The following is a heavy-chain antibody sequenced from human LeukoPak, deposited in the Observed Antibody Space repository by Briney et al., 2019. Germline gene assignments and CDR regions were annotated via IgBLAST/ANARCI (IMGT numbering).Heavy chain of an antibody. V-gene: IGHV4-59*01. CDR3: ARVPLSYYYDSSGYSKPYYFDY. D-gene: IGHD3-22*01. CDR1: GGSLNGYF. CDR2: ICYNGRT. J-gene: IGHJ4*02. Sequence: WETLALTCTVSGGSLNGYFWRWIRQPPGKGLEWIGDICYNGRTNYNPSFMSRLTMSFNTSKYQFSLNLSSVTPADTAVYYCARVPLSYYYDSSGYSKPYYFDYWGERALITVSS.